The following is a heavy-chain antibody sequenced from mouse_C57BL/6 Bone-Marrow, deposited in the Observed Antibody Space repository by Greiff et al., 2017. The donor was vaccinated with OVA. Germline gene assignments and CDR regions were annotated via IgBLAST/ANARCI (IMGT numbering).Heavy chain of an antibody. V-gene: IGHV14-4*01. CDR1: GFNIKDDY. CDR3: TTAYEYAMDY. Sequence: VQLQQSGAELVRPGASVKLSCTASGFNIKDDYMHWVKQRPEQGLEWIGWIDPENGDTEYASKFQGKATITADTSSNTSYLQLSSLTSEDTAIYYCTTAYEYAMDYWGQGTSVTVSS. CDR2: IDPENGDT. J-gene: IGHJ4*01. D-gene: IGHD1-1*01.